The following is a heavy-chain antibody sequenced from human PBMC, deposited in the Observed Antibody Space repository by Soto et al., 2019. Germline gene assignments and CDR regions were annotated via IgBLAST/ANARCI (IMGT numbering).Heavy chain of an antibody. Sequence: PGASLKISCQGSGYSFTSYWISWVRQMPGKGLEWMGRIDPSDSYTNYSPSFQGHVTISADKSISTAYLQWSSLKASDTAMYYCARQGGRYTAINGMDVWGQGTTVTVSS. J-gene: IGHJ6*02. CDR3: ARQGGRYTAINGMDV. V-gene: IGHV5-10-1*01. D-gene: IGHD5-18*01. CDR2: IDPSDSYT. CDR1: GYSFTSYW.